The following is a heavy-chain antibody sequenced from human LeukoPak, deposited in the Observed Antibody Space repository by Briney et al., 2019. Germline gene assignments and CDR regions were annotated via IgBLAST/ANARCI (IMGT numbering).Heavy chain of an antibody. CDR2: INHSGST. CDR3: ARGFTMVRGVIKKGFDP. V-gene: IGHV4-34*01. D-gene: IGHD3-10*01. J-gene: IGHJ5*02. CDR1: GGSFSGYY. Sequence: SETLSLTCAVYGGSFSGYYWSWIRQPPGKGLEWIGEINHSGSTNYNPSLKSRVTISVDTSKNQFSLKLSSVTAADTAVYYCARGFTMVRGVIKKGFDPWGQGTLVTVSS.